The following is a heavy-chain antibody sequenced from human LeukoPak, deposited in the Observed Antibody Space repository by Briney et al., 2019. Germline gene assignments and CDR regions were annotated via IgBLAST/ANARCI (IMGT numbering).Heavy chain of an antibody. CDR2: IIPIFGTA. CDR1: GGTFSSYA. D-gene: IGHD5-18*01. J-gene: IGHJ3*02. Sequence: ASVKVSCKASGGTFSSYAISWVRQAPGQGLEWMGGIIPIFGTANYAHKFQGRVTITADESTSTAYMELSSLRSEDTAVYYCARDPDTAMGGAAFDIWGQGTMVTVSS. CDR3: ARDPDTAMGGAAFDI. V-gene: IGHV1-69*01.